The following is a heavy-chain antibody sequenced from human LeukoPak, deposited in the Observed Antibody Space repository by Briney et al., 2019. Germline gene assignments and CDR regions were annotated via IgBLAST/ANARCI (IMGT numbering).Heavy chain of an antibody. CDR2: ISGSGGST. V-gene: IGHV3-23*01. J-gene: IGHJ4*02. Sequence: GGSLRLSCAASGFTFSSYAMSWVRQAPGHGLEWISAISGSGGSTYYADSVKGRFTISRDNSKNTLYLQMNSLRAEDTAVYYCALGSYYFDYWGQGTLVTVSS. CDR1: GFTFSSYA. CDR3: ALGSYYFDY. D-gene: IGHD1-26*01.